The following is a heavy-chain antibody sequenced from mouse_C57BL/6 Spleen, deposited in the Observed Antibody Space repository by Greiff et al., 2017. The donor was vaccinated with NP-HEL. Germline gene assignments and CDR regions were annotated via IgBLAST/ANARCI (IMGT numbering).Heavy chain of an antibody. D-gene: IGHD1-1*01. CDR3: TRASTVVAGNYDD. CDR1: GFTFSSYA. V-gene: IGHV5-9-1*02. CDR2: ISSGGDYI. Sequence: EVKLVESGEGLVKPGGSLKLSCAASGFTFSSYAMSWVRQTPEKRLEWVAYISSGGDYIYYADTVKGRFTISRDNARNTLYLQLSSLKSEDTAMYYCTRASTVVAGNYDDWGQGTTLTVAS. J-gene: IGHJ2*01.